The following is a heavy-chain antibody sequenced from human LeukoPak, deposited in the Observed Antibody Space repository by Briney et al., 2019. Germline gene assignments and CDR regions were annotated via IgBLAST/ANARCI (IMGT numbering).Heavy chain of an antibody. V-gene: IGHV1-24*01. CDR1: GYTLTELS. D-gene: IGHD6-6*01. J-gene: IGHJ4*02. CDR2: FDPEDGET. CDR3: ARDGEYSSSSVY. Sequence: ASVKVSCKVSGYTLTELSMHWVRQAPGKGLEWMGGFDPEDGETIYAQKFQGRVTMTEDTSTDTAYMELSSLRSEDTAVYYCARDGEYSSSSVYWGQGTLVTVSS.